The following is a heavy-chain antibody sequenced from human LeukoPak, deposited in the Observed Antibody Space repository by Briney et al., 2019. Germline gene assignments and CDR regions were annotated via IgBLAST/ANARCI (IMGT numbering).Heavy chain of an antibody. CDR1: GFTFSSYE. CDR2: ISSSGSTI. D-gene: IGHD1/OR15-1a*01. CDR3: ARGVRRTSNWFDP. J-gene: IGHJ5*02. Sequence: GGSLRLSCAASGFTFSSYEMNWVRQAPGKGLEWVSYISSSGSTIYYADSVKGRFTISRDNAKNSLYLQMNSLRAEDTAVYYCARGVRRTSNWFDPWGQGTLVTVSS. V-gene: IGHV3-48*03.